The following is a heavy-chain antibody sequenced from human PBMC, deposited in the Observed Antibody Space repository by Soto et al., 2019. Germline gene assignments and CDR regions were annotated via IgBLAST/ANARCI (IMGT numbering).Heavy chain of an antibody. D-gene: IGHD3-9*01. CDR3: ASLPFFDSLPQNRSDYKDF. CDR1: GYTFTRYD. Sequence: ASVKVSWKASGYTFTRYDINWVRQATGQGLEWMGWMNPSSGNTGYAQKVQGRVTMTRNTSISTAYMALSSLRSEDTAVYYCASLPFFDSLPQNRSDYKDFWGKGTTVTVSS. J-gene: IGHJ6*03. V-gene: IGHV1-8*01. CDR2: MNPSSGNT.